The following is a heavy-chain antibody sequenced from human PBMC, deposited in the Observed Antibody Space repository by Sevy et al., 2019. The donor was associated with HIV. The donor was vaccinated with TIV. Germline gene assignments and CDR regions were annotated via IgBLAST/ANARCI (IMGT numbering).Heavy chain of an antibody. D-gene: IGHD3-22*01. CDR1: GFTFSTYT. J-gene: IGHJ5*02. CDR2: ITRSTNTL. CDR3: AREAYYYDSREENWFDP. V-gene: IGHV3-48*02. Sequence: GGSLRLSCEASGFTFSTYTMHWNRQAPGKGLEWVSSITRSTNTLYYADSVRGRFTISRDNAKSSLYLEMNGLRDEDTAVYYCAREAYYYDSREENWFDPWGQGTLVTVSS.